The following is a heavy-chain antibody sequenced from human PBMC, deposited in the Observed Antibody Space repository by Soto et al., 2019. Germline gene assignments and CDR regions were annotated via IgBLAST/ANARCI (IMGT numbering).Heavy chain of an antibody. CDR1: GGSFSGYY. CDR3: ARVPLSYGGNPTRAFDI. D-gene: IGHD4-17*01. V-gene: IGHV4-34*01. CDR2: INHSGST. J-gene: IGHJ3*02. Sequence: QVQLQQWGAGLLKPSETLSLTCAVYGGSFSGYYWSWIRQPPGKGLEWIGEINHSGSTNYNPSLKSRVTISVDTSKNQFSLKLSSVTAADTAVYYCARVPLSYGGNPTRAFDIWGQGTMVTVSS.